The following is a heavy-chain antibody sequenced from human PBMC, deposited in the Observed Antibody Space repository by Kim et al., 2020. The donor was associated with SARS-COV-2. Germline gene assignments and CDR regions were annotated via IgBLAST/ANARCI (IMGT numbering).Heavy chain of an antibody. CDR3: AHRPPVFWSGYFDY. D-gene: IGHD3-3*01. Sequence: SPPLKSRLTITKDTSKNQVVLTMTNMDPVDTATYYCAHRPPVFWSGYFDYWGQGTLVTVSS. J-gene: IGHJ4*02. V-gene: IGHV2-5*01.